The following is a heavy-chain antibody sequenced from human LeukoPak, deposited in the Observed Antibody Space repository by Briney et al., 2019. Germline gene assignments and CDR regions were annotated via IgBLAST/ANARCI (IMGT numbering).Heavy chain of an antibody. CDR1: GGSVSSGSYY. CDR3: XRGXXISWSPXYXEY. CDR2: IYSSGST. D-gene: IGHD6-13*01. Sequence: SETLSLTCTVSGGSVSSGSYYWSWIRQPPGKGLEWIGYIYSSGSTNYKPSLKSRVTISKDTSKNQFSLKLTSVTAADTAVYXXXRGXXISWSPXYXEYWGQXXXVTV. V-gene: IGHV4-61*01. J-gene: IGHJ4*02.